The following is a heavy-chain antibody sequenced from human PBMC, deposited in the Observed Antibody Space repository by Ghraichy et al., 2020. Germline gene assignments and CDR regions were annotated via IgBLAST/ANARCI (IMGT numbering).Heavy chain of an antibody. CDR2: IRSKAYGGTT. CDR3: TRTCIEAAGYFDY. V-gene: IGHV3-49*04. D-gene: IGHD6-13*01. J-gene: IGHJ4*02. CDR1: GFTFGDYA. Sequence: GALRLSCTVSGFTFGDYALSWVRQAPGKGLEWVGFIRSKAYGGTTEYAASVKGRFAISRDDSKNIAYLQMNSLKTEDTAMYYCTRTCIEAAGYFDYWGQGTLVTVSS.